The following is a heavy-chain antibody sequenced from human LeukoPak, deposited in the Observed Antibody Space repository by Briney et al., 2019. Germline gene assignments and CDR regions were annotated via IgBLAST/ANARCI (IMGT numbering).Heavy chain of an antibody. Sequence: GGSLRLSCAASGFTFSNYGMHWVRQAPGKGLQWVAFISYDGSKKHCADSVQGRCTISRDNSKNTLSLQLNSLRPDDTAVFYCSQGLLSWGQGTLLTVAA. CDR3: SQGLLS. CDR2: ISYDGSKK. CDR1: GFTFSNYG. J-gene: IGHJ5*02. V-gene: IGHV3-30*02.